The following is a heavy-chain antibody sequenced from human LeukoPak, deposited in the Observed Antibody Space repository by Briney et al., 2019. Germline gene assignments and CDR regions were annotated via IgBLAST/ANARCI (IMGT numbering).Heavy chain of an antibody. CDR2: VEPDGGDK. CDR1: GFSFSSYW. J-gene: IGHJ4*02. Sequence: GGSLRLSCAASGFSFSSYWMDWFRQAPGKGLEWVANVEPDGGDKYYADSVKGRFTIFRDNVKNLLYLQMNSLRVEDTAVYSCARDLDYWGQGTLVTVSS. CDR3: ARDLDY. V-gene: IGHV3-7*05.